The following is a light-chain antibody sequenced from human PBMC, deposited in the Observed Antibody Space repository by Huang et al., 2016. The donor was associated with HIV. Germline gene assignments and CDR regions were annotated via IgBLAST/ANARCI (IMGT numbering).Light chain of an antibody. CDR1: QSLLWSYNNKTS. J-gene: IGKJ4*01. CDR3: QQYFHNPRT. CDR2: WAA. V-gene: IGKV4-1*01. Sequence: DVVMTQSPASLALSLGERATINCKSSQSLLWSYNNKTSLAWYQHKPRHPPKLHISWAADRDSGVPVRFTGSGSCTEFTLTINALQTEDVAVYYCQQYFHNPRTFGSGTRVEIK.